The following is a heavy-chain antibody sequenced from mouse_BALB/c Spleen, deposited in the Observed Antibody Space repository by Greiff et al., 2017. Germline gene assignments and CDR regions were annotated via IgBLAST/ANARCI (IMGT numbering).Heavy chain of an antibody. CDR2: INPYNGDT. CDR3: ARRGDYYAMDY. Sequence: VHVKQSGPELVKPGASVKISCKASGYSFTGYFMNWVMQSHGKSLEWIGRINPYNGDTFYNQKFKGKATLTVDKSSSTAHMELRSLASEDSAVYYCARRGDYYAMDYWGQGTSVTVSS. V-gene: IGHV1-20*02. CDR1: GYSFTGYF. J-gene: IGHJ4*01.